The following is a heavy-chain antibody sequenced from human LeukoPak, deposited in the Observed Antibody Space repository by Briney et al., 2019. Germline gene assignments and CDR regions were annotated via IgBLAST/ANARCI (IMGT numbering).Heavy chain of an antibody. V-gene: IGHV4-61*10. CDR1: GGSISSGSYY. D-gene: IGHD3-22*01. Sequence: PSETLSLTCTVSGGSISSGSYYWSWIRQPAGKGLEWIGYIYYSGSTNYNPSLQSRVTISVDTSKNHFSLRLSFVTAADTAVYYCAREGADLAGGLKINYYYDSSVDAFDIWGQGTMVTVSS. CDR3: AREGADLAGGLKINYYYDSSVDAFDI. CDR2: IYYSGST. J-gene: IGHJ3*02.